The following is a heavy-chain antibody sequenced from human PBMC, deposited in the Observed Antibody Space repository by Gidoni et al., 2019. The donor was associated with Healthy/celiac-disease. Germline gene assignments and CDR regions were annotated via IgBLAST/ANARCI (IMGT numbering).Heavy chain of an antibody. CDR3: ARDRGRVGAIPKNWFDP. CDR2: SNSDGSST. J-gene: IGHJ5*02. V-gene: IGHV3-74*01. D-gene: IGHD1-26*01. Sequence: EVQLVESGRGLVQPGGSLILSCAASGFPFSSYWMHWVRQAPGKGLVWVSRSNSDGSSTSYAEAVKGRFTISRDNAKNTLDLQMNSLRAEDTAVYYCARDRGRVGAIPKNWFDPWGQGTLVTVSS. CDR1: GFPFSSYW.